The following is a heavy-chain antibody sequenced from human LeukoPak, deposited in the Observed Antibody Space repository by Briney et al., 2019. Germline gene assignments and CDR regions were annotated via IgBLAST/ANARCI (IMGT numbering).Heavy chain of an antibody. V-gene: IGHV1-2*04. Sequence: ASVKVSCKASGYTFTGYYMHWVRQAPGQGLEWMGWINPNSGGTNYAQKFQGWVTMTRDTSISTAYMELSRLRSDDTAVYYCARDANNGYSSGWYPYYFDYWGQGTLVTVSS. J-gene: IGHJ4*02. CDR2: INPNSGGT. CDR1: GYTFTGYY. D-gene: IGHD6-19*01. CDR3: ARDANNGYSSGWYPYYFDY.